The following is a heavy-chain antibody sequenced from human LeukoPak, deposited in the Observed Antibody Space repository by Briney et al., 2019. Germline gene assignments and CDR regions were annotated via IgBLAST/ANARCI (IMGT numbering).Heavy chain of an antibody. J-gene: IGHJ3*02. Sequence: GESLKISCKGGGYSFTNYWIVWVRQMPGKGLEWMGIIYPGDSDTRYSPSFQGQVTISADKSISTAYLQWSSLKASDTAMYYCAASRISTGTTRVGAFDIWGQGTMVTVSS. V-gene: IGHV5-51*01. CDR2: IYPGDSDT. CDR1: GYSFTNYW. D-gene: IGHD1-1*01. CDR3: AASRISTGTTRVGAFDI.